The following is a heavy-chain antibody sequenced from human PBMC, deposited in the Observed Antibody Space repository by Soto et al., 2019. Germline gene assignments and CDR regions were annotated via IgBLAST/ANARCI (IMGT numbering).Heavy chain of an antibody. Sequence: SVKVSCKASGFTFTSSAVQWVRQALGQRLEWIGWIVVGSGNTNYAQKFQERVTITRDMSTSTAYMELSSLRSEDTAVYYCAAGFGGDGFWSGYPIDYWGQGTLVTVSS. CDR1: GFTFTSSA. V-gene: IGHV1-58*01. J-gene: IGHJ4*02. CDR3: AAGFGGDGFWSGYPIDY. D-gene: IGHD3-3*01. CDR2: IVVGSGNT.